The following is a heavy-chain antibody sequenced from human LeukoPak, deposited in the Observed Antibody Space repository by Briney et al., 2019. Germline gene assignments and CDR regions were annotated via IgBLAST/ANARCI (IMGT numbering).Heavy chain of an antibody. V-gene: IGHV3-30*02. CDR3: AKSSIKLRWLRDY. D-gene: IGHD4-17*01. Sequence: DSVRGRITISRDSSKNTLCLHMISLRAEDTALFYCAKSSIKLRWLRDYWGQGTLVTVSS. J-gene: IGHJ4*02.